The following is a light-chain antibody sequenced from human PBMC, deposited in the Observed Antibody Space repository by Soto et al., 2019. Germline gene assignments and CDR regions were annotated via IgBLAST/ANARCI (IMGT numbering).Light chain of an antibody. CDR1: QGISSA. CDR2: DAS. V-gene: IGKV1-13*02. Sequence: AIQLTQSPSSLSASVGDRVTITCRASQGISSALAWYQQKPGKAPKLLINDASRLESGVPSRFSGSGSGTDFTLSISSLQPEDFATYYCQKFNSYPGTFGPGTKVDIK. CDR3: QKFNSYPGT. J-gene: IGKJ3*01.